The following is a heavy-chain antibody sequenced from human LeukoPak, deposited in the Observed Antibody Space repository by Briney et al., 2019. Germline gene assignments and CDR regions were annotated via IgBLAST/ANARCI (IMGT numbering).Heavy chain of an antibody. CDR2: IYSSGST. J-gene: IGHJ4*02. CDR3: ASYYYDSSGYIRRPYFDY. V-gene: IGHV4-59*12. Sequence: SETLSLTCTVSGGSINSYYWSWIRQPPGKGLEWIGYIYSSGSTNYNPSLKSRVTMSVDTSKNQFSLKLSSVTAADTAVYYCASYYYDSSGYIRRPYFDYWGQGTLVTVSS. D-gene: IGHD3-22*01. CDR1: GGSINSYY.